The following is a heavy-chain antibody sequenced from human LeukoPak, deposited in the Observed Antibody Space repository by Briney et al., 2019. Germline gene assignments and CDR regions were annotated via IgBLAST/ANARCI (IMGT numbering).Heavy chain of an antibody. Sequence: GGSLRLSCAASGFTFSNAWMSWVRQAPGKGLEWVGRIKSKTDGGTTDYAAPVKGRFTISRDDSKNTLYLQMNSLKTEDTAVYYCTTSYDSSGYYYADFDYWGQGTLVTVSS. CDR3: TTSYDSSGYYYADFDY. CDR1: GFTFSNAW. V-gene: IGHV3-15*01. D-gene: IGHD3-22*01. J-gene: IGHJ4*02. CDR2: IKSKTDGGTT.